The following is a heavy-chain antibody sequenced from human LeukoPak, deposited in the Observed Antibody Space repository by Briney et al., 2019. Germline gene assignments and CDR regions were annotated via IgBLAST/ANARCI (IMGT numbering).Heavy chain of an antibody. CDR1: GGSFSGYY. J-gene: IGHJ4*02. Sequence: PSETLSLTCVVYGGSFSGYYWNWIRQPPGKGLEWIGDINHSGSTNYSPSLKSRVTVSVDTSKNQFSLNLSSVTAADTAVYYCARFAGWMSRPRIDYWGQGTLVTVSS. CDR2: INHSGST. CDR3: ARFAGWMSRPRIDY. D-gene: IGHD6-19*01. V-gene: IGHV4-34*01.